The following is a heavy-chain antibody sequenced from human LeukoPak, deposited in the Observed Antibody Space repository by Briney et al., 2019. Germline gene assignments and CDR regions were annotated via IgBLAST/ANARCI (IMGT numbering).Heavy chain of an antibody. CDR1: GASVSSSSYY. D-gene: IGHD5/OR15-5a*01. Sequence: SETPSLTCTVSGASVSSSSYYWGWIRQPPGKGLEWIGSIYYSGSTYYNPSLKSRVTISVDTSKNQFSLKLSSVTAADTAVYYCARHEDGSVLSQDTFDSCGHRKMFTVSS. CDR2: IYYSGST. CDR3: ARHEDGSVLSQDTFDS. V-gene: IGHV4-39*01. J-gene: IGHJ3*01.